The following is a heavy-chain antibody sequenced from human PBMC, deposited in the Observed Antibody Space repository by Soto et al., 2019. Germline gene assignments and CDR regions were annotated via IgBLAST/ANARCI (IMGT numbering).Heavy chain of an antibody. D-gene: IGHD3-22*01. CDR3: ARVGPDSSGYYPDY. J-gene: IGHJ4*02. V-gene: IGHV4-31*03. CDR1: GGSISSGGYY. Sequence: LSLTCTVSGGSISSGGYYWSWIRQHPGKGLEWIGYIYYSGSTYYNPSLKSRVTISVDTSKNQFSLKLSSVTAADTAVYYCARVGPDSSGYYPDYWGQGTLVTVSS. CDR2: IYYSGST.